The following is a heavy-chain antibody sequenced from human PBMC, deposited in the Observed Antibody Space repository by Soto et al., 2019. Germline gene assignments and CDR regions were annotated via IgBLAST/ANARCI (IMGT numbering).Heavy chain of an antibody. CDR3: ARLPYSSLYGMDV. D-gene: IGHD6-6*01. Sequence: QVQLQQWGAGLLKPSETLSRTCAVYGGSVSGYYWSWIRQPPGKGLGWIGEINHSGSTNYNPSLKIRVTISVDTSKNQFSLKLSSVTAADTAVYYCARLPYSSLYGMDVWGQGTTVTVSS. CDR2: INHSGST. CDR1: GGSVSGYY. V-gene: IGHV4-34*01. J-gene: IGHJ6*02.